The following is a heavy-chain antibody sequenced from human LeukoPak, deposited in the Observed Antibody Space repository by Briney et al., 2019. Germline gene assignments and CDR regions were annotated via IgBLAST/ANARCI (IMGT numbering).Heavy chain of an antibody. CDR1: GYTFTSYG. CDR3: ARALVGYSYGPFDY. Sequence: ASVKVSCKASGYTFTSYGISWVRQAPGQGLEWMGWISAYNGNTNYAQKLQGRVTMTTDTSTSTAYMELRSLRSDDTAVYCCARALVGYSYGPFDYWGQGTLVTVSS. CDR2: ISAYNGNT. J-gene: IGHJ4*02. V-gene: IGHV1-18*01. D-gene: IGHD5-18*01.